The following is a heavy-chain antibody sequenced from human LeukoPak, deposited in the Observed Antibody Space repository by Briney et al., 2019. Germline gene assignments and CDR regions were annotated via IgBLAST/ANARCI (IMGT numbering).Heavy chain of an antibody. CDR3: ARDLRYNWNPDLDFGY. J-gene: IGHJ4*02. CDR1: GYTFTGYY. CDR2: INPNSGGT. V-gene: IGHV1-2*02. Sequence: ASVKVSCKASGYTFTGYYMHWVRQAPGQGLEWMGWINPNSGGTNYAQKFQGRVTMTRDTSISTAYMELSRLRSDDTAVYYCARDLRYNWNPDLDFGYWGQGTLVTVSS. D-gene: IGHD1-20*01.